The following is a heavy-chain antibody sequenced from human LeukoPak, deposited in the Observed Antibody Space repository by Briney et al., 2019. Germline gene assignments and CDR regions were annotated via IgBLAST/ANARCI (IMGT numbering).Heavy chain of an antibody. CDR1: GGSIRSSYYY. J-gene: IGHJ5*02. CDR2: IYDSGST. V-gene: IGHV4-39*07. CDR3: ARGHWFDP. Sequence: PSETLSLTCTVSGGSIRSSYYYWGWIRQPPGKGLEWIGSIYDSGSTYYNPSLKSRVTISVDTSKNQFSLKLSSVTAADTAVYYCARGHWFDPWGQGTLVTVSS.